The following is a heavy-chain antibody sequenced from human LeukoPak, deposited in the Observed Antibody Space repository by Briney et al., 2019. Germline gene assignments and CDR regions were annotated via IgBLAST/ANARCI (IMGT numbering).Heavy chain of an antibody. J-gene: IGHJ4*02. Sequence: GGSLRLSCAASGFTFSSHGMNWVRQSPGKGLEWVSGISPSGDILYYADSVKGQFTISRDNSKNTVSLQMNSLRAEDTAVYYCAKDFNYDILTGYFDYWGQGTLVTVSS. CDR2: ISPSGDIL. V-gene: IGHV3-23*01. CDR1: GFTFSSHG. CDR3: AKDFNYDILTGYFDY. D-gene: IGHD3-9*01.